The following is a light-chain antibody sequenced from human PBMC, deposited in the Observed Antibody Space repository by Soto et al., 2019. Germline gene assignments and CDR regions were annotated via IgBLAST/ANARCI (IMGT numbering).Light chain of an antibody. V-gene: IGLV1-44*01. J-gene: IGLJ2*01. Sequence: QLVLTQSPSASGTLGQRVTISCSGSSSNIGSNTVNWYQQLPGTAPKLLIYSNNQRPSRVPDRFSGSKSGTAASLAISGLQSEDEADYYCAVWDDSLNGVIFGGGTKLTVL. CDR3: AVWDDSLNGVI. CDR2: SNN. CDR1: SSNIGSNT.